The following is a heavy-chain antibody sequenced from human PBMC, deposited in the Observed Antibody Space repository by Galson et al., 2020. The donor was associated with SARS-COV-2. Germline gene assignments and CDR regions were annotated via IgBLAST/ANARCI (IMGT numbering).Heavy chain of an antibody. V-gene: IGHV4-4*07. CDR2: VNTRGST. Sequence: SQTLSLTCTVSGASVSSYYWSWIRQPAGKGLEWIGRVNTRGSTNYNPSLKSRVSMSVDTSKNHFSLKLSSVTAADTAVYYWARARGGTYDYYYYGMDVWGQGTTVTVSS. CDR3: ARARGGTYDYYYYGMDV. CDR1: GASVSSYY. J-gene: IGHJ6*02. D-gene: IGHD1-26*01.